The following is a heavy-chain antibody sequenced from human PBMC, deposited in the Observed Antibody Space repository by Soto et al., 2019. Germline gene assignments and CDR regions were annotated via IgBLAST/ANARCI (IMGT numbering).Heavy chain of an antibody. CDR3: ARGAVAGLPDF. J-gene: IGHJ4*02. Sequence: EVQLVESGGGLVKPGGSLRLSCAASGFTFSSYSMNWVRQATGKGLEWVSSISSSSSYIYYADSVKGRFTISRDNANNSLYLQMNSLRAEDTAVYYCARGAVAGLPDFWGQGTLVTVSS. CDR1: GFTFSSYS. D-gene: IGHD6-19*01. V-gene: IGHV3-21*01. CDR2: ISSSSSYI.